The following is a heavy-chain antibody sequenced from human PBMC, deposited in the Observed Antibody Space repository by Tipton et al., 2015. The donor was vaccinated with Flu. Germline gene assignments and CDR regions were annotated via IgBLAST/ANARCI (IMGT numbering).Heavy chain of an antibody. D-gene: IGHD2-15*01. J-gene: IGHJ6*02. CDR3: ASWLLDYAGMDG. CDR2: IIPIFGTA. V-gene: IGHV1-69*01. Sequence: QLVQSGAEVKKPGSSVKVSCKASGGTFSSYAISWVRQAPGQGLEWMGGIIPIFGTANYAQKFQGRVTITADESTSTAYMELSRLGSEGTAWYYCASWLLDYAGMDGWGQGTPVPVSS. CDR1: GGTFSSYA.